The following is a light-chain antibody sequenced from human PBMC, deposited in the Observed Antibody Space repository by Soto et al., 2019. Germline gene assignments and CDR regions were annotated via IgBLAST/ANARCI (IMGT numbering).Light chain of an antibody. CDR1: QSISNN. CDR2: DAS. CDR3: QQYNNGAPWP. Sequence: VMTQSPATLSVSPGERATLSCRASQSISNNFAWYQQRPGQAPRLLIYDASTRATGVPARFSGGGSGTDFTLTISGLQSEDFAVYYCQQYNNGAPWPCGQGTEVEI. J-gene: IGKJ1*01. V-gene: IGKV3-15*01.